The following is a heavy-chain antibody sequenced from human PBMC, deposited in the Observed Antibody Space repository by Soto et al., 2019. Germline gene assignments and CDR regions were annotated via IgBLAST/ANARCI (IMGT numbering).Heavy chain of an antibody. J-gene: IGHJ5*02. V-gene: IGHV4-31*03. CDR2: IYYSGST. Sequence: SETLSLTCTVSGGSISSGGYYWSWIRQHPGKGLEWIGYIYYSGSTYYNPSLKSRVTISVDTSKNQFSLKLSSVTAADTAVYYCARTYRYYYDSSGSLNWFDPWGQGTLVTVSS. CDR1: GGSISSGGYY. CDR3: ARTYRYYYDSSGSLNWFDP. D-gene: IGHD3-22*01.